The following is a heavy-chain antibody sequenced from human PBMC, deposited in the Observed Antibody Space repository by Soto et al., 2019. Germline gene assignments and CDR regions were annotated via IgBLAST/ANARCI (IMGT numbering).Heavy chain of an antibody. V-gene: IGHV1-18*01. D-gene: IGHD1-1*01. CDR3: ARGRYGDY. CDR2: ISAHNGNT. Sequence: QVHLVQSGAEVKNPGASVKVSCKGSGYDFTTHGITWVRQAPGQGLEWMAWISAHNGNTNYAPNLQGRVTVTRDTSTSTAYIELRSLRSDDTAVYYCARGRYGDYWGQGALVTVSS. CDR1: GYDFTTHG. J-gene: IGHJ4*02.